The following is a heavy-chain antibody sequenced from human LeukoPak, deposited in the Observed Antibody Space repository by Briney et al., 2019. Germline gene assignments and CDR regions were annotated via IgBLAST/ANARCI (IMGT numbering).Heavy chain of an antibody. D-gene: IGHD6-6*01. CDR2: INPNSGGT. CDR1: GYTLTGYY. V-gene: IGHV1-2*02. CDR3: ARGLTQLVEYYFDY. J-gene: IGHJ4*02. Sequence: GESLKVSCKASGYTLTGYYMHWVRQAPGQGLEWMGWINPNSGGTNYAQKFQGRVTMTRDTSISTAYMELSRLRSDDTAVYYCARGLTQLVEYYFDYWGQGTLVTVSS.